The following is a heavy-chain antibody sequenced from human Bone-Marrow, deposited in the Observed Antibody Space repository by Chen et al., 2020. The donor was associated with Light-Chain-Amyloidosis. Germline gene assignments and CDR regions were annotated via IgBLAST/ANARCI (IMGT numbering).Heavy chain of an antibody. V-gene: IGHV4-38-2*02. D-gene: IGHD3-9*01. CDR2: MCHSGQK. CDR3: ARDGGEVRFYDWLSWFDP. CDR1: GYSIISGYC. Sequence: QVQLQESGPGLVRPSETLSLSCTVSGYSIISGYCWAWIRQSPGKGLEYIGSMCHSGQKYYNPSLKSRVSMSEDSSKNQFSLKLNSFPSADTAVYYCARDGGEVRFYDWLSWFDPWGQGTLVTVSS. J-gene: IGHJ5*02.